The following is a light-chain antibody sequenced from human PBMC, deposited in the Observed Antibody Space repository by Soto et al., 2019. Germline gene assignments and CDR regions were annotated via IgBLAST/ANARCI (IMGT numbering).Light chain of an antibody. CDR2: WAS. J-gene: IGKJ1*01. CDR3: QQYYSRRT. Sequence: DIVLTQSPDSLAVSLGERATINCKSSQSIFYNSNNKNYLAWYQQKPRQPPKLLIYWASTRDSGVPDRFSGSGSGTDFPLTISSLQAEDVAFYYCQQYYSRRTLGQGTKVEIK. V-gene: IGKV4-1*01. CDR1: QSIFYNSNNKNY.